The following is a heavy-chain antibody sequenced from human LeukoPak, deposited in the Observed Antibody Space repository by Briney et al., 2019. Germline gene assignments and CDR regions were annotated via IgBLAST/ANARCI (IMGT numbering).Heavy chain of an antibody. CDR1: GYTFSSYG. V-gene: IGHV1-18*01. Sequence: ASVKVSCKASGYTFSSYGISWVRQAPGQGLEWMAWISAYNGKTNYAQKFQGRVTMTTETSTSTAYVELRSLRSDDTAVYYCARESYYYDSGRSHNWFDPWGQGTLVAVSS. D-gene: IGHD3-22*01. CDR3: ARESYYYDSGRSHNWFDP. J-gene: IGHJ5*02. CDR2: ISAYNGKT.